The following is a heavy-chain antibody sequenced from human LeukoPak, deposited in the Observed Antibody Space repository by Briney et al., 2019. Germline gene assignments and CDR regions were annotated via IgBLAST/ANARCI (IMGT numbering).Heavy chain of an antibody. D-gene: IGHD6-13*01. CDR3: ARRIATAGSAFDI. V-gene: IGHV3-48*01. CDR2: ISSSSTTI. CDR1: GFTFSSYR. Sequence: PGGSLRLSCAASGFTFSSYRMTWVRQAPGKGLEWVSYISSSSTTIYYADSVKGRFTISRDNAKNSLYLQRNSLRAEDTAVYYCARRIATAGSAFDIWGQGTMVTVSS. J-gene: IGHJ3*02.